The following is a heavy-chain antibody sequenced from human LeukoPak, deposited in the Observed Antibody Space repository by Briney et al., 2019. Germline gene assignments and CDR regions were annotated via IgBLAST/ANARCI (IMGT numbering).Heavy chain of an antibody. CDR2: INHAGST. CDR3: ARGVPEDNDYWSGYYDS. Sequence: SETLSLTCAVYVESFNAYYWTWIRQPPGRGLEWIGEINHAGSTNYNPSLKSRVTISIDTSKNQFSLNLSSVTAADTAVYFCARGVPEDNDYWSGYYDSWGQGTLVTVSS. V-gene: IGHV4-34*01. D-gene: IGHD3-3*01. J-gene: IGHJ4*02. CDR1: VESFNAYY.